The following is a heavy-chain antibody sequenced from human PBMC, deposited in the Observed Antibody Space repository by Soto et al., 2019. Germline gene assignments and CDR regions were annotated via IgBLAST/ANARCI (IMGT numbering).Heavy chain of an antibody. V-gene: IGHV4-31*03. J-gene: IGHJ5*02. CDR1: GGSISSGGYY. D-gene: IGHD6-13*01. Sequence: QVQLQESGPGLVKPSQTLSLTCTVSGGSISSGGYYWSWIRQHPGKGLEWIGYIYHSGRTYYNPSLKGRVTMSVDTSKNQFSLKLSSVTAADTAVYYCARDGLGSYSSSWYWFDPWGQGTLVTVSS. CDR2: IYHSGRT. CDR3: ARDGLGSYSSSWYWFDP.